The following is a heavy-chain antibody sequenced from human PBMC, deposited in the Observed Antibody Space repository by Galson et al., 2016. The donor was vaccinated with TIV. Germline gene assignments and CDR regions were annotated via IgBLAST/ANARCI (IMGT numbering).Heavy chain of an antibody. Sequence: SVKVSCKASGDSFSSHTISWLRQAPGQGLEWMGRIIPMINIANYAQNFQGRVTITADESTSTAYMELNSLRSEDTAVYYCASSTTATTNYYYMDVWGKGTTVIVS. V-gene: IGHV1-69*02. D-gene: IGHD4-17*01. CDR3: ASSTTATTNYYYMDV. J-gene: IGHJ6*03. CDR1: GDSFSSHT. CDR2: IIPMINIA.